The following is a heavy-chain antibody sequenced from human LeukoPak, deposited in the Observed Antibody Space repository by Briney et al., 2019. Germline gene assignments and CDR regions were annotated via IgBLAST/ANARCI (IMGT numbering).Heavy chain of an antibody. CDR3: ARGGRGYSGGYSGMFGY. J-gene: IGHJ4*02. Sequence: GGSLRLSCAASGFTFDDYGMSWVRQAPGKGLEWVSGINWNGGSTGYADSAKGRFTISRDNAKNSLYLQMNSLRVEDTALYYCARGGRGYSGGYSGMFGYWGQGTLVTVSS. CDR2: INWNGGST. D-gene: IGHD1-26*01. CDR1: GFTFDDYG. V-gene: IGHV3-20*04.